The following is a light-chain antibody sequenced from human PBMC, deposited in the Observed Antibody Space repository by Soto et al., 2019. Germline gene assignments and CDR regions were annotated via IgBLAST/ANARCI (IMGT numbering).Light chain of an antibody. CDR1: ENSDKW. CDR2: DAS. CDR3: KQFNILYT. Sequence: DIQMSQSPSTLSASVGDRVTITCRASENSDKWLAWYQQKPGRAPKLLIYDASTLKSGVPSRFSGSGSGTEFTLTISSLQPEDFATYYCKQFNILYTFGQGTKLEI. V-gene: IGKV1-5*01. J-gene: IGKJ2*01.